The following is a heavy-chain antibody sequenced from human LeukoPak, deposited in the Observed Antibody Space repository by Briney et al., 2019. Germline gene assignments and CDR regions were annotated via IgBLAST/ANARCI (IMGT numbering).Heavy chain of an antibody. Sequence: GGSLRLSCAASGFTFSGSAMHWVRQASGKGLEWVGRIRSKANSYATAYAASVKGRFTISRDDSKNTAYLQMNSLRAEDAAVYYCAKAPVTSCRGAYCYPFDYWGQGTLVTVSS. CDR1: GFTFSGSA. D-gene: IGHD2-21*01. CDR3: AKAPVTSCRGAYCYPFDY. CDR2: IRSKANSYAT. V-gene: IGHV3-73*01. J-gene: IGHJ4*02.